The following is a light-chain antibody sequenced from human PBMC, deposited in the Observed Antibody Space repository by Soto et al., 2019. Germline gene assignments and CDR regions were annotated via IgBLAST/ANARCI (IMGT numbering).Light chain of an antibody. CDR3: QHYGSSPRT. J-gene: IGKJ2*01. CDR1: QSVSSSY. V-gene: IGKV3-20*01. CDR2: GAS. Sequence: EIVLTQSPGTLSLSPGERATLSCRASQSVSSSYLAWYQQKPGQAPRLLIYGASTRATGIPDRFSGSGSGTDFTLTISGLEPEDFAVYYCQHYGSSPRTFGQGTKLEIK.